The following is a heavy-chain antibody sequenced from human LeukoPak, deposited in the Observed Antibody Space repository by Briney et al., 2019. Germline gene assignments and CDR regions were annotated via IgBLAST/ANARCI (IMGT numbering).Heavy chain of an antibody. CDR2: ISSDGHST. D-gene: IGHD4-17*01. V-gene: IGHV3-64*02. CDR1: GFTFSDYS. CDR3: AREKGYGDYDY. J-gene: IGHJ4*02. Sequence: TGGSLRLSCAASGFTFSDYSMHWVRQAPGKGLEYVSAISSDGHSTYYADSVKGRFTISRVNAKNTLYLQMGSLRPEDMAVYYCAREKGYGDYDYWGQGTLVTVSS.